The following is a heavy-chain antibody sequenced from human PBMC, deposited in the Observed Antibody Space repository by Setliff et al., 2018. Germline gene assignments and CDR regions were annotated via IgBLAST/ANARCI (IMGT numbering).Heavy chain of an antibody. CDR3: ARMSGFLYMDV. CDR1: GGSIGPHY. CDR2: IFYSDTA. V-gene: IGHV4-59*08. D-gene: IGHD3-3*01. J-gene: IGHJ6*03. Sequence: SETLSLTCTVSGGSIGPHYWSWIRQAPGKGLEWIGHIFYSDTAKYNPSLESRAAISVDSSKKQFFLKLTSVTAADTAVYYCARMSGFLYMDVWGKGTTVTVSS.